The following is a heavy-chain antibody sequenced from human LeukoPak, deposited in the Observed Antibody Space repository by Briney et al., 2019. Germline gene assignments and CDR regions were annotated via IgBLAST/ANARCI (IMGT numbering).Heavy chain of an antibody. CDR2: ISGSGGST. J-gene: IGHJ4*02. CDR3: AKAGGTVTTRYFDY. D-gene: IGHD4-17*01. CDR1: GFTFSNSA. Sequence: GGSLRLSCAASGFTFSNSAMSWVRQAPGKGLEWVSAISGSGGSTYYADSVKGRFTISRDNSKNTLYLQMNSLRAEDTAVYYCAKAGGTVTTRYFDYWGQGTLVTVSS. V-gene: IGHV3-23*01.